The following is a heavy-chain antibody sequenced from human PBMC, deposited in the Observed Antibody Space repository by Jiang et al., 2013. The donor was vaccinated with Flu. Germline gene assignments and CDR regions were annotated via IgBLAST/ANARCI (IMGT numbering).Heavy chain of an antibody. Sequence: SGYTFTSYFMHWVRQAPGQGLEWMGIINPRGGSTTYAQKFQGRVTMARDTSTSTVYMELSSLRSEDTAVYYCARDYLSGSGRGDVWGQGTTVTVSS. CDR3: ARDYLSGSGRGDV. CDR1: GYTFTSYF. D-gene: IGHD3-10*01. CDR2: INPRGGST. V-gene: IGHV1-46*01. J-gene: IGHJ6*02.